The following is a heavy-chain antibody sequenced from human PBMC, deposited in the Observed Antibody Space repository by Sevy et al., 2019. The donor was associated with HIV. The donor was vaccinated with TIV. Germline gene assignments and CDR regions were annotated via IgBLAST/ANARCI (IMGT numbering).Heavy chain of an antibody. CDR1: YGSFSGYY. D-gene: IGHD2-2*01. CDR2: INESGIT. V-gene: IGHV4-34*01. Sequence: SETLSLTCAVHYGSFSGYYWNWIRQVPGKGLEWIGEINESGITYYNPSLKSRVTISVDTSKKQFSLKLKSVTAVDSAVYFCARSPPVVVVPGAPSWFDPWGQGTLVNVSS. J-gene: IGHJ5*02. CDR3: ARSPPVVVVPGAPSWFDP.